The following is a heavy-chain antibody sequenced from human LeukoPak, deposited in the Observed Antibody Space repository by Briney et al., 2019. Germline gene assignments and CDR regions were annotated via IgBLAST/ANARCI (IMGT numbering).Heavy chain of an antibody. CDR2: INHSGST. CDR1: GFTVSSKY. D-gene: IGHD6-13*01. Sequence: GSLRLSCAASGFTVSSKYMNWVRQPPGKGLEWIGEINHSGSTNYNPSLKSRVTISVDTSKNQFSLKLSSVTAADTAVYYCASTGYSSSWFPRYYYYGMDVWGQGTTVTVSS. CDR3: ASTGYSSSWFPRYYYYGMDV. V-gene: IGHV4-34*01. J-gene: IGHJ6*02.